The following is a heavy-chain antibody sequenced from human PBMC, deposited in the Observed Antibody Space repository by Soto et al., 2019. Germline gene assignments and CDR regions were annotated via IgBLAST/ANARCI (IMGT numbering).Heavy chain of an antibody. J-gene: IGHJ5*02. CDR2: IYYSGST. V-gene: IGHV4-31*03. CDR1: GGSISSGGYY. D-gene: IGHD2-15*01. Sequence: TSETLSLTCTVSGGSISSGGYYWSWIRQHPGKGLEWIGYIYYSGSTYYNPSLKSRVTISVDTSKNQFSLKLSSVTAADTAVYYFARGLVVVAANHWSDPGGKETLVT. CDR3: ARGLVVVAANHWSDP.